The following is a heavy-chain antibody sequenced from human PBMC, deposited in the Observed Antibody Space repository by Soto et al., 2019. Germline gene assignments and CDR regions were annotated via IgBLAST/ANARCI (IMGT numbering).Heavy chain of an antibody. CDR1: GYTFTSYG. CDR2: ISAFNGNT. V-gene: IGHV1-18*01. J-gene: IGHJ6*02. D-gene: IGHD5-18*01. Sequence: QVQLVQCGAEVKKPGASVKVSCKASGYTFTSYGISWVRQAPGQGLEWMGWISAFNGNTDYSQKIQGRVTMTTDAATSTAYMELRSLRIDDTAVDSCSRGPPYTYYGMDFCCQETTVTVSS. CDR3: SRGPPYTYYGMDF.